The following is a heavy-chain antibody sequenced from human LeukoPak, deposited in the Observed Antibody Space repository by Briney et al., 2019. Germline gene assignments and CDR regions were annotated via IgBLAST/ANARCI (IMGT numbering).Heavy chain of an antibody. J-gene: IGHJ3*02. CDR1: GFTFDDYG. CDR3: ARDATNYYDSSGYVLSAFDI. CDR2: INWNGGST. V-gene: IGHV3-20*04. D-gene: IGHD3-22*01. Sequence: GGSLRLSCAASGFTFDDYGMSWVRQAPGKGLEWVSGINWNGGSTGYADSVKGRFTISRDNAKNSLYLQMNSLRAEDTAVYYCARDATNYYDSSGYVLSAFDIWGQGTMVTVSS.